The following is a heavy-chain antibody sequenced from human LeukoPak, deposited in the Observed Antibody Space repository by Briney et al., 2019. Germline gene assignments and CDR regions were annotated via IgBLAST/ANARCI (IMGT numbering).Heavy chain of an antibody. CDR3: ARLAPVAHSGDYLGYFDY. D-gene: IGHD4-17*01. Sequence: SETLSLTCTVSGGSITNYYWTWMRQSPGKGLEWFGYVYYTVSVNYNPSLKSRVTILVDTSKNQFSLNLISVTAADTSVYYCARLAPVAHSGDYLGYFDYWGQGILVTVSS. CDR2: VYYTVSV. J-gene: IGHJ4*02. CDR1: GGSITNYY. V-gene: IGHV4-59*08.